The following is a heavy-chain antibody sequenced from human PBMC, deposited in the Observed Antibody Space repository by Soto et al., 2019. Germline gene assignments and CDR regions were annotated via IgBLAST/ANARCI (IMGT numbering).Heavy chain of an antibody. Sequence: EVQLVESGGGVVRPGGSLRLSCAASGFTFDDYGMSWGRQAPGKWLEWVSGINWNGGSTGYADSVKGRFTISRDNAKHSLYLQMNSLRAEDTALYYCARDPGYYDSSGYSDYWGQGTLVTVSS. CDR2: INWNGGST. V-gene: IGHV3-20*04. CDR3: ARDPGYYDSSGYSDY. CDR1: GFTFDDYG. J-gene: IGHJ4*02. D-gene: IGHD3-22*01.